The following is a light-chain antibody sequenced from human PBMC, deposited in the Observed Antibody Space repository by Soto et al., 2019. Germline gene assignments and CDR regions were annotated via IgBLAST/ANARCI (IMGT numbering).Light chain of an antibody. J-gene: IGKJ1*01. Sequence: NVLTQSPGTLSLSPGQRATLSCRASQSLSGNYLAWYQQKPGQAPKLLIYGASSRATGIPDRFSGSGSGTDFTLTISRLEPEDFAVYYCQQYGSTPVTFGQGTKVDIK. CDR1: QSLSGNY. CDR3: QQYGSTPVT. V-gene: IGKV3-20*01. CDR2: GAS.